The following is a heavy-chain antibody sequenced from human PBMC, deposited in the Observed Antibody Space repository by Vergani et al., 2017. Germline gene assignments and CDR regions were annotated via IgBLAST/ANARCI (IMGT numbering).Heavy chain of an antibody. CDR3: AKDFNDFWSGYYVVWAMGY. Sequence: EVQLVESGGGLVKPGGSLRLSCAASGFTFSSYSMNWVRQAPGKGLEWVSSISSSSSYIYYADSVKGRFTISRDNAKNSLYLQMNSLRAEDTAVYYCAKDFNDFWSGYYVVWAMGYWGQGTLVTVSS. V-gene: IGHV3-21*01. J-gene: IGHJ4*02. D-gene: IGHD3-3*01. CDR1: GFTFSSYS. CDR2: ISSSSSYI.